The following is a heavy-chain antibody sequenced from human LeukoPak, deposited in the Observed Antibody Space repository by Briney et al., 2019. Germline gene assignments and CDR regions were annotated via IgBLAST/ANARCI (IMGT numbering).Heavy chain of an antibody. CDR2: IYPGDSDT. D-gene: IGHD5-18*01. V-gene: IGHV5-51*01. Sequence: GESLKISCKGSGYSFTSYWIGWVRQMPGKGLEWMGIIYPGDSDTRYSPSFQGQVTISADKSISTAYLQWSSLKASDTAMYYCARRGYSYGYGEDWYFDYWGQGTLVTVSS. J-gene: IGHJ4*02. CDR3: ARRGYSYGYGEDWYFDY. CDR1: GYSFTSYW.